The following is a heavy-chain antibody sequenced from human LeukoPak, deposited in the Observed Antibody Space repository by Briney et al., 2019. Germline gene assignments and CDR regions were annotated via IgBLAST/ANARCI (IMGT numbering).Heavy chain of an antibody. D-gene: IGHD3-3*01. V-gene: IGHV4-34*01. CDR2: INHSGST. J-gene: IGHJ4*02. CDR3: ARGSRALYDFWSGYYLGY. CDR1: GGSFSGYY. Sequence: SETLSLTCAVYGGSFSGYYWSWLRQPPGKGLEWIGEINHSGSTNYNPSLKSRVTISVDTSKNQFSLKLSSVTAADTAVYYCARGSRALYDFWSGYYLGYWGQGTLVTVSS.